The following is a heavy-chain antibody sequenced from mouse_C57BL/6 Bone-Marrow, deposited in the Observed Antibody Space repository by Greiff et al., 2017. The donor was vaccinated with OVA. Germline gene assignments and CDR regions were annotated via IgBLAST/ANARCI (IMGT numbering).Heavy chain of an antibody. D-gene: IGHD2-10*02. V-gene: IGHV1-54*01. CDR1: GYAFTNYL. Sequence: VQLQQSGAELVRPGTSVKVSCKASGYAFTNYLIEWVKQRPGQGLEWIGVINPGSGGTNYNEKFKGKATLTADKSSSTAYMQLSSLTSEDSAVYYCARSGFRQYGDYWGQGTTLTVSS. J-gene: IGHJ2*01. CDR2: INPGSGGT. CDR3: ARSGFRQYGDY.